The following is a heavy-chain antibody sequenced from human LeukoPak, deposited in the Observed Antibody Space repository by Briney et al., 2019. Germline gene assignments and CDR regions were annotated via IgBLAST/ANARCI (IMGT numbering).Heavy chain of an antibody. J-gene: IGHJ4*02. CDR3: TRDTEGSLDY. D-gene: IGHD1-26*01. Sequence: GGSLRLSCAASGFTFSNSWMAWVRQAPGKGLQWVANINRDGSTKHYADSLKGRFTISRDNPRNSLYLQMSNLRADDTAVYYCTRDTEGSLDYWGQGILVTVAS. V-gene: IGHV3-7*01. CDR2: INRDGSTK. CDR1: GFTFSNSW.